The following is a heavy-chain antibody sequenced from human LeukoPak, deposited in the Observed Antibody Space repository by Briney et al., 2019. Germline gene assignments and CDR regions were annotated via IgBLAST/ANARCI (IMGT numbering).Heavy chain of an antibody. V-gene: IGHV4-39*07. J-gene: IGHJ5*02. CDR3: AREEFGTALFDL. D-gene: IGHD1-7*01. CDR2: IYHNGST. Sequence: SETLSLTCSVSGASINSGAFFWGWIRQSPGMGLQWIASIYHNGSTYYTPSLKSRLTMSLDMSKNHFSQRLKSVTAADTAVYYCAREEFGTALFDLWGQGTLVTVSS. CDR1: GASINSGAFF.